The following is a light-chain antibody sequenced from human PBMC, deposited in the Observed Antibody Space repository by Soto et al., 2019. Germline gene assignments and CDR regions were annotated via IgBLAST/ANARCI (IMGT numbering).Light chain of an antibody. V-gene: IGLV2-14*01. CDR3: SSYTSSRLYV. Sequence: QSALTQPASVSGSPGQSITISCTGTSSDVGGYNYVSWYQQHPGKAPKLMIYDVSNRPSGVSNRFSGSKSGNTASLTISALQAEYEADYYCSSYTSSRLYVFGTGTKLTVL. CDR1: SSDVGGYNY. CDR2: DVS. J-gene: IGLJ1*01.